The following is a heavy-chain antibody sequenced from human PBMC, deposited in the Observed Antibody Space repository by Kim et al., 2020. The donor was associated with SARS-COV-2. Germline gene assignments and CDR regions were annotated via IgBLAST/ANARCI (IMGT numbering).Heavy chain of an antibody. J-gene: IGHJ4*02. V-gene: IGHV1-69*04. CDR1: GGTFSSYA. D-gene: IGHD3-10*01. CDR2: IIPIFGIA. CDR3: VREEEGYYGSGRYFDY. Sequence: SVKVSCKASGGTFSSYAISWVRQAPGQGLEWMGRIIPIFGIANYAQKFQGRVTITADKSTSTAYMELSSLRSEDTAVYYCVREEEGYYGSGRYFDYWGQGTLVTVSS.